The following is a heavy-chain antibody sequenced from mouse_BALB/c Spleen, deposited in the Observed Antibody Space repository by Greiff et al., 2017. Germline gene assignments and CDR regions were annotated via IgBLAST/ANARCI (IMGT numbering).Heavy chain of an antibody. D-gene: IGHD3-3*01. CDR2: IDPSDSET. Sequence: QVQLKQSGPQLVRPGASVKISCKASGYSFTSYWMHWVKQRPGQGLEWIGMIDPSDSETRLNQKFKDKATLTVDKSSSTAYMQLSSPTSEDSAVYYCARGRDDYAMDYWGQGTSVTVSS. J-gene: IGHJ4*01. V-gene: IGHV1S126*01. CDR3: ARGRDDYAMDY. CDR1: GYSFTSYW.